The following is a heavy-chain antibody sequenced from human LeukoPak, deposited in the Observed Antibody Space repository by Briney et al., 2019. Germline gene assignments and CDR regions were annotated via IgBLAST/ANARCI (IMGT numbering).Heavy chain of an antibody. V-gene: IGHV4-39*01. Sequence: KPSETLSLTCTVSGGSISSSFYYWGWLRQPPGQGLEWIGSTYYSGTTYYKPSLKSRVSVSVDTSKNQLSLNLTSVTAADTALYYCARHGYXXYTSGYFGYWGQGILVTVS. J-gene: IGHJ4*02. CDR1: GGSISSSFYY. CDR3: ARHGYXXYTSGYFGY. D-gene: IGHD3-22*01. CDR2: TYYSGTT.